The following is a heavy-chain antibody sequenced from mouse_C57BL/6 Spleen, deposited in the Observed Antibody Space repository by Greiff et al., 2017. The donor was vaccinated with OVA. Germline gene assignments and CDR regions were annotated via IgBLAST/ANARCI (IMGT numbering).Heavy chain of an antibody. V-gene: IGHV1-54*01. CDR2: INPGSGGT. CDR1: GYAFTNYL. Sequence: VQLQQSGAELVRPGTSVKVSCKASGYAFTNYLIEWVKQRPGQGLEWIGVINPGSGGTNYNERFQGKATLTADKSSSTAYLQLSSLTSEDSAVYFCARRDWDEYYFDYWGQGTTLTVSS. J-gene: IGHJ2*01. CDR3: ARRDWDEYYFDY. D-gene: IGHD4-1*01.